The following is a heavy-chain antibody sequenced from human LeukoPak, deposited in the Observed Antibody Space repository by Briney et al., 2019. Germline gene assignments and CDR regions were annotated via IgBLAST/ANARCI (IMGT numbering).Heavy chain of an antibody. CDR2: IYYSGNT. Sequence: SETLSFTCTVSGGSISSSSDYWGWIRQPPGKGLEWIGSIYYSGNTYYNPSLKSRVTISVDTSKNQFSLKLSSVTAADTAVYYCARRPYDSSGYNFDYWGQGTLVTVSS. V-gene: IGHV4-39*01. D-gene: IGHD3-22*01. J-gene: IGHJ4*02. CDR3: ARRPYDSSGYNFDY. CDR1: GGSISSSSDY.